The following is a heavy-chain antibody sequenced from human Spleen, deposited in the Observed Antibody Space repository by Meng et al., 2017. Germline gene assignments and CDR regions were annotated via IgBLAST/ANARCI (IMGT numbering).Heavy chain of an antibody. D-gene: IGHD5/OR15-5a*01. CDR3: ARRGTGKSTIFDS. CDR1: GFTSSMYW. CDR2: ISGDGSST. Sequence: SLKISCAASGFTSSMYWMHWVRQAPGKGLVWVSRISGDGSSTTYADSVKGRFTVSRDNAKNTLYLQMNSLRAEDTAVYFCARRGTGKSTIFDSWGQGTLVTVSS. V-gene: IGHV3-74*03. J-gene: IGHJ4*02.